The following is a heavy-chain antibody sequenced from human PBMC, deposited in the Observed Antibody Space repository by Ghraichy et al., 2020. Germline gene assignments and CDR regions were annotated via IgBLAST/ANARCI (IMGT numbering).Heavy chain of an antibody. CDR1: GYSISSGYY. J-gene: IGHJ6*03. Sequence: SETLSLTCTVSGYSISSGYYWGWIRQPPGKGLEWIGSIYHSGSTYYNPSLKSRVTISVDTSKNQFSLKLSSVTAADTAVYYCASDYGDYGDYYYMDVWGKGTTVTVSS. V-gene: IGHV4-38-2*02. CDR3: ASDYGDYGDYYYMDV. CDR2: IYHSGST. D-gene: IGHD4-17*01.